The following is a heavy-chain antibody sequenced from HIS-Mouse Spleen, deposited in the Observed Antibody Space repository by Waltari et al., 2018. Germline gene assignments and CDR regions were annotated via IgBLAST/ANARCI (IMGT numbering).Heavy chain of an antibody. CDR3: ARSPYYDFWSGYSDNWFDP. CDR1: GGPITRGGDS. CDR2: IYYSGST. D-gene: IGHD3-3*01. Sequence: QVQLQESGPGLVKPSQTLSPTSPFSGGPITRGGDSWSWTRPHPGKGLEWIGYIYYSGSTYYNPSLKSRVTISVDTSKNQFSLKLSSVTAADTAVYYCARSPYYDFWSGYSDNWFDPWGQGTLVTVSS. V-gene: IGHV4-31*03. J-gene: IGHJ5*02.